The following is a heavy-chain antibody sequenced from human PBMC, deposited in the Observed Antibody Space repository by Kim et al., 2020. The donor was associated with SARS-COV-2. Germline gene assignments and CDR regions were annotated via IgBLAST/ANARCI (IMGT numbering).Heavy chain of an antibody. CDR1: GGSITSSNW. V-gene: IGHV4-4*02. CDR3: ARWRSGGGLEWSKDS. Sequence: SETLSLTCAVSGGSITSSNWWTWVRQPPGKGLEWIGEIFHSGATNYNPSLKSRVTISVDKSENQFSLKLTSVTAADTAVYYCARWRSGGGLEWSKDSWGQGTLVTVSS. J-gene: IGHJ4*02. CDR2: IFHSGAT. D-gene: IGHD3-3*01.